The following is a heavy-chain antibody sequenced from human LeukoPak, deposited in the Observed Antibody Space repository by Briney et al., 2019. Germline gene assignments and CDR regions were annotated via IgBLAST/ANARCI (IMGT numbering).Heavy chain of an antibody. Sequence: GGSLRLSCAASGSTFSSYAMSWVRQAPGKGLEWVSAISGSGGSTYYADSVKGRFTISRDNSKNTLYLQMNSLRVEDTAVYYCARGMGGYGGYDYWGQGTLVTVSS. J-gene: IGHJ4*02. CDR3: ARGMGGYGGYDY. CDR1: GSTFSSYA. CDR2: ISGSGGST. D-gene: IGHD5-12*01. V-gene: IGHV3-23*01.